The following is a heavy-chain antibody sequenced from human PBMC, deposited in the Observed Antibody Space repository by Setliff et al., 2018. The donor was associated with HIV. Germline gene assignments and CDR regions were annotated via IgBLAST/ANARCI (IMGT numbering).Heavy chain of an antibody. Sequence: LRLSCAASGFTFSSYAMTWVRQAPGKGLEWVSAISGSGGATYYADSVKGRFTISRDNSKNTLYLQMNSLRAEDTAVYYCAKAYSGYEYSTDYWGQGTLVTVSS. CDR2: ISGSGGAT. CDR3: AKAYSGYEYSTDY. D-gene: IGHD5-12*01. J-gene: IGHJ4*02. V-gene: IGHV3-23*01. CDR1: GFTFSSYA.